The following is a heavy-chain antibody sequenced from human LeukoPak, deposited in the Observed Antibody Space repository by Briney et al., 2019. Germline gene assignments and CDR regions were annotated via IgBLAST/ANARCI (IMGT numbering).Heavy chain of an antibody. CDR3: ARGPSYLCGGDCYADY. V-gene: IGHV1-8*01. CDR2: MNPNSGNT. D-gene: IGHD2-21*02. J-gene: IGHJ4*02. Sequence: ASVKGSCKASGYTFTSYDINWVRQATGQGLEWMGWMNPNSGNTGYAQKFQGRVTMTRNTSISTAYMELSSLRSEDTAVYYCARGPSYLCGGDCYADYWGQGTLVTVSS. CDR1: GYTFTSYD.